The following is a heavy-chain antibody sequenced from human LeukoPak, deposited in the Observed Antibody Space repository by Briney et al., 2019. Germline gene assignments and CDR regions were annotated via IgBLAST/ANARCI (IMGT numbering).Heavy chain of an antibody. CDR1: GFTFSSYA. V-gene: IGHV3-23*01. CDR2: ISGSGGST. J-gene: IGHJ4*02. CDR3: AKVNYGSGSYRGFDS. D-gene: IGHD3-10*01. Sequence: PGGSLRLSCAASGFTFSSYAVSWVRQAPGKGLEWVSAISGSGGSTYYADSVKGRFTISRDNSKNSLYLQMNSLRAEDTALYYCAKVNYGSGSYRGFDSWGQGTLVTVSS.